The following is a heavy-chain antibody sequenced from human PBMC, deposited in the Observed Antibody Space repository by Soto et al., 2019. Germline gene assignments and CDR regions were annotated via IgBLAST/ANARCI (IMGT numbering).Heavy chain of an antibody. CDR3: ARGRSFSYDSTPPPMFDP. CDR1: GFTFSTFD. J-gene: IGHJ5*02. V-gene: IGHV3-13*01. Sequence: PGGSLRLSCAGSGFTFSTFDIHWVRQAPGKGLEWVSGIGTLSDTFYAASVQGRFTISRQNAKNSVYLQMNRLRAGDTAFYYCARGRSFSYDSTPPPMFDPWGQGTLVTVSS. D-gene: IGHD3-10*01. CDR2: IGTLSDT.